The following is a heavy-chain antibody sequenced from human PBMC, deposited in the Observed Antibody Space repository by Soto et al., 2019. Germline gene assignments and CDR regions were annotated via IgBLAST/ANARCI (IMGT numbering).Heavy chain of an antibody. V-gene: IGHV3-30*03. CDR2: ISFEGSNK. CDR3: ARDLTDYNYEYKFGF. J-gene: IGHJ4*02. D-gene: IGHD4-4*01. CDR1: GFTFSDFG. Sequence: SGGSLRLSCAASGFTFSDFGMHWVRQSPGKGLEWVAVISFEGSNKYFAESVKGRFTISRDDSKNTVYLQMNSLRPEDTAVYFCARDLTDYNYEYKFGFWGRGTLVTVSS.